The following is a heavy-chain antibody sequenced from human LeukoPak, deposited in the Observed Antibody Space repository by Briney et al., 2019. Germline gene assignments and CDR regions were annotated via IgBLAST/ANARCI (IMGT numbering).Heavy chain of an antibody. V-gene: IGHV4-61*01. CDR3: ARGKVFAY. J-gene: IGHJ4*02. CDR2: IYYSGST. CDR1: GGSVSSGSYY. Sequence: PSETLSLTCTVSGGSVSSGSYYWSWIRQPPGKGLEWIGYIYYSGSTNYNPSLKSRVTISVDTSKNQFSLKLSSVTAADTAVYYCARGKVFAYWGQGTLVTVSS.